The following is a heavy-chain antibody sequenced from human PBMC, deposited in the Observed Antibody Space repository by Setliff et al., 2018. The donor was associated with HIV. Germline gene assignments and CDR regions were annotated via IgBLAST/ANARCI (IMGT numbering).Heavy chain of an antibody. CDR3: ARDWGVVWSFDM. D-gene: IGHD3-16*01. V-gene: IGHV3-30*04. CDR1: GFAFSSYS. J-gene: IGHJ3*02. CDR2: ILYDESHA. Sequence: PGGSLRLSCTASGFAFSSYSMHWVRQPPGRGLEWVAIILYDESHAYYADSVKGRFTIPRDNSWNTLDLQMDNLRPDDTAIYYCARDWGVVWSFDMWGQGTMVTVSS.